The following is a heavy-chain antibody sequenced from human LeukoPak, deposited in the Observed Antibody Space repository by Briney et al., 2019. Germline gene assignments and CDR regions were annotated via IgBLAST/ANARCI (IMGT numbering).Heavy chain of an antibody. J-gene: IGHJ4*02. Sequence: PSETLSLTCTVSGGSISSSSYYWGWIRQPPGKGLEWIGSIYYSGSTYYNPSLKSRVTISVDTSKNQFSLKLSSVTAADTAVYYCARFSGFGELYDYWGQGTLVTVSS. D-gene: IGHD3-10*01. CDR2: IYYSGST. CDR1: GGSISSSSYY. V-gene: IGHV4-39*07. CDR3: ARFSGFGELYDY.